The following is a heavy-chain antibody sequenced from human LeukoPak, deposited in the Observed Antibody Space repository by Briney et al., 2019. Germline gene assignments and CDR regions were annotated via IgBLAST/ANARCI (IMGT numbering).Heavy chain of an antibody. CDR1: GYTFTGYY. Sequence: GPSVNVSCLASGYTFTGYYMHWVRQAPGQGLEWMGCINPNSGGTNYAQMFQGSVTMTRDTSISTAYVELSRLRSDDTAVYYCARNSDGYPAPFDYWGQGTLVTVSS. J-gene: IGHJ4*02. CDR2: INPNSGGT. CDR3: ARNSDGYPAPFDY. V-gene: IGHV1-2*02. D-gene: IGHD5-24*01.